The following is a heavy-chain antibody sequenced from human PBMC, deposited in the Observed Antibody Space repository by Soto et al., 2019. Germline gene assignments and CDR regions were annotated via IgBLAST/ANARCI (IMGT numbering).Heavy chain of an antibody. J-gene: IGHJ4*02. Sequence: SETLSLTCAVYGESFSGYYWSWIRQPPGKGLEWIGEINHSGSTNYNPSLKSRVTISVDTSKNQFSLKLSSVTAADTAVYYCARGGCSSTSCYVLYWGQGTLVTVSS. CDR3: ARGGCSSTSCYVLY. D-gene: IGHD2-2*01. CDR2: INHSGST. CDR1: GESFSGYY. V-gene: IGHV4-34*01.